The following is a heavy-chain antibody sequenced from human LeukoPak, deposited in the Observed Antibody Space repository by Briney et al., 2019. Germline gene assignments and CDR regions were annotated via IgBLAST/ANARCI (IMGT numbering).Heavy chain of an antibody. CDR1: GYTFTGYY. Sequence: ASVKVSCKASGYTFTGYYMHWVRQAPGQGLEWMGWINPNSGGTNYAQKFQGRVTMTRDMSTSTVYMELSSLRSEDTAVYYCARDPGYYDSSGHLDYWGQGTLVTVSS. J-gene: IGHJ4*02. V-gene: IGHV1-2*02. CDR3: ARDPGYYDSSGHLDY. CDR2: INPNSGGT. D-gene: IGHD3-22*01.